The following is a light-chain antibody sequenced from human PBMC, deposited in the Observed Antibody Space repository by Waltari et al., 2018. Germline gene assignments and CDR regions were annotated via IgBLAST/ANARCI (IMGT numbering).Light chain of an antibody. J-gene: IGKJ1*01. CDR1: QSVSSGY. CDR2: DTS. CDR3: QEYGTSRT. Sequence: EIVLTQSPGTLSLSPGERATLSCRASQSVSSGYLAWYQQKPGQGPRLLIYDTSSRATGIPDRFSGSWSGTYFTLTISRLDPEDFAVYYCQEYGTSRTFGQGTKVEIK. V-gene: IGKV3-20*01.